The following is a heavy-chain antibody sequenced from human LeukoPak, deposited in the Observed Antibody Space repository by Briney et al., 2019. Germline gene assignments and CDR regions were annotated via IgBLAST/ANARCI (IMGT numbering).Heavy chain of an antibody. Sequence: PGGFLRLSCVASGFTFSSYEMNWVRQAPGKGPEWISYISMIGIIKYYADSVKGRFTSSRDNAKNSLYLQMNSIRAEDTAVYYCARDSIVVVPAAKDYYYYGMDVWGQGTTVTVSS. V-gene: IGHV3-48*03. J-gene: IGHJ6*02. CDR3: ARDSIVVVPAAKDYYYYGMDV. CDR1: GFTFSSYE. D-gene: IGHD2-2*01. CDR2: ISMIGIIK.